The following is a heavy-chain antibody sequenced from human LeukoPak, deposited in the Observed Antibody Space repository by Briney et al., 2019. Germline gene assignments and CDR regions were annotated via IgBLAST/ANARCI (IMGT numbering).Heavy chain of an antibody. J-gene: IGHJ4*02. Sequence: PGGSLRLSCAASGVTLSSYAMSWARQAPGKGLEWVSGISSSGSGGNTYYADSVKGRFTISRDNSKNTLYLQMNSLRAEDTAVYYCARDRDYYGSGTYRDSIDYWGQGTLVTVSS. CDR1: GVTLSSYA. CDR2: ISSSGSGGNT. CDR3: ARDRDYYGSGTYRDSIDY. D-gene: IGHD3-10*01. V-gene: IGHV3-23*01.